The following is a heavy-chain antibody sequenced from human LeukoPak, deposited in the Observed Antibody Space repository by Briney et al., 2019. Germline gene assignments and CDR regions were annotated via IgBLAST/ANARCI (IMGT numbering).Heavy chain of an antibody. Sequence: SSETLSLTCTVSGGSISSGGYYWSWIRQHPGEGLEWIGYIYYSGSTYYNPSLKSRVTISVDTSKNQFSLKLSSVTAADTAVYYCARDNRNYDFWSGYYAFDYWGQGTLVTVSS. D-gene: IGHD3-3*01. V-gene: IGHV4-31*03. CDR3: ARDNRNYDFWSGYYAFDY. CDR2: IYYSGST. J-gene: IGHJ4*02. CDR1: GGSISSGGYY.